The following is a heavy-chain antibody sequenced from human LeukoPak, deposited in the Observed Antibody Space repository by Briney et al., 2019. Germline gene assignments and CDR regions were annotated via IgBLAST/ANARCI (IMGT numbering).Heavy chain of an antibody. CDR3: ARQDCSSTSCNFVY. Sequence: GASVKVSCKASGYTFTGYYMHWVRQAPGQGLEWMGWINPNSGGTNYAQKFQGRVTMTRDTSISTAYMELSRLRSDDTAVYYCARQDCSSTSCNFVYWGQGTLVTVSS. D-gene: IGHD2-2*01. V-gene: IGHV1-2*02. J-gene: IGHJ4*02. CDR2: INPNSGGT. CDR1: GYTFTGYY.